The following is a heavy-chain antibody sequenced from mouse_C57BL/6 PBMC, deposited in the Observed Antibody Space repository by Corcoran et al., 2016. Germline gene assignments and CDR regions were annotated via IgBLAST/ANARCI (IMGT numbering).Heavy chain of an antibody. CDR2: INTYSGVP. D-gene: IGHD1-1*01. J-gene: IGHJ2*01. CDR1: GYTFTTYG. CDR3: ARSLSTDY. Sequence: QIQLVQSGPELKKPGETVKISCKASGYTFTTYGMSWVKQAPGKGLKWMGWINTYSGVPTYADDFKGRFAFSLETSASTAYLQINNLKNEDTATYFCARSLSTDYWGQGTTLTVSS. V-gene: IGHV9-3*01.